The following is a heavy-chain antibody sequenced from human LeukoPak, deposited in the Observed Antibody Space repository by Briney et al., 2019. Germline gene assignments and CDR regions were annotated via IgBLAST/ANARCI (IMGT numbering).Heavy chain of an antibody. CDR3: ARGLPSTLDY. V-gene: IGHV1-3*01. CDR2: INAGNGNT. D-gene: IGHD2-15*01. Sequence: ASVMVSCKASGYTFTSYAMHWVRQAPGQRLEWMGWINAGNGNTKYPQKFQGRVTITRDTSASTAYMELSSLRSEDTAVYYCARGLPSTLDYWGQGTLVTVSS. J-gene: IGHJ4*02. CDR1: GYTFTSYA.